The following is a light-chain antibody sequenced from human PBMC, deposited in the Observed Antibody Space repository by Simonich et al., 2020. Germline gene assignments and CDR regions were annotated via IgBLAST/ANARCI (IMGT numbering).Light chain of an antibody. CDR3: MQALQTPLT. V-gene: IGKV2-29*03. J-gene: IGKJ4*01. CDR2: EVS. Sequence: DIVMTQTPLSLSVTPGQPASTSCKTSQSLLHSDGKTYLNCYLQKPGQSPQLLIYEVSNRVSGVPDRFSGSGSGTDFTLKISRVEAEDVGVYYCMQALQTPLTFGGGTKVEIK. CDR1: QSLLHSDGKTY.